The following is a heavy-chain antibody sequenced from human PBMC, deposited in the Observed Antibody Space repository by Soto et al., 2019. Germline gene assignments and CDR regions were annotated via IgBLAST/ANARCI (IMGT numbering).Heavy chain of an antibody. CDR1: GGSISSGGHY. J-gene: IGHJ2*01. V-gene: IGHV4-31*11. Sequence: QVQLQESGPGLLKPSQTLSLACAVSGGSISSGGHYWSWIRQHSEKGLEWIGYISSSGSTYYNPSLKSRVTISEDPSKNQVSLNLNSVTAADTAVYYCARSSQSWFFDLWGRGTLVTVSS. D-gene: IGHD4-4*01. CDR3: ARSSQSWFFDL. CDR2: ISSSGST.